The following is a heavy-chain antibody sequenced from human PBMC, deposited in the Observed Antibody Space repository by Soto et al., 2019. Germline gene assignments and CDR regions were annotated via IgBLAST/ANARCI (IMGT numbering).Heavy chain of an antibody. J-gene: IGHJ6*02. V-gene: IGHV1-18*01. CDR3: ARETRIAAAPENYGMDV. CDR2: ISAYNGNT. D-gene: IGHD6-13*01. Sequence: QVQLVQSGAEVKKPGASVKVSCKASGYTFTSYGISWVRQAPGQGLEWMGWISAYNGNTNYAQKRQGRVTMTTDTSTSTADMELRSLRSDDTAVYYCARETRIAAAPENYGMDVWGQGTTVTVSS. CDR1: GYTFTSYG.